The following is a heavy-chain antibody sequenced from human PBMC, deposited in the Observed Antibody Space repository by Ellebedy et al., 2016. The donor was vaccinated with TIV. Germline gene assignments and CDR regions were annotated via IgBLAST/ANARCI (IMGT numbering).Heavy chain of an antibody. V-gene: IGHV4-31*03. CDR2: IYYSGST. Sequence: LRLXXTVSGGSISSSSYYWSWIRQHPGKGLEWIGYIYYSGSTYYNPSLKSRVTISVDTSKNQFSLKLSSVTAADTAVYYCARDDRDYYYMDVWGKGTTVTVSS. CDR3: ARDDRDYYYMDV. CDR1: GGSISSSSYY. J-gene: IGHJ6*03.